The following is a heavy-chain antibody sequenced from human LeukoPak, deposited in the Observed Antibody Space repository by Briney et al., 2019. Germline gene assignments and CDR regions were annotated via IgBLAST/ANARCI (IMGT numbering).Heavy chain of an antibody. CDR2: IRDRGSYI. D-gene: IGHD2-2*01. J-gene: IGHJ4*02. Sequence: GGSLRLSCTASGFTFNTYSMNWVRQAPGKGLEWVASIRDRGSYIYYTDSVKGRFTITRDNAKNSLYLQMNSLRADDTAVYYCANHLACGSTSCPSFDDWGQGTLVTVSS. CDR3: ANHLACGSTSCPSFDD. V-gene: IGHV3-21*01. CDR1: GFTFNTYS.